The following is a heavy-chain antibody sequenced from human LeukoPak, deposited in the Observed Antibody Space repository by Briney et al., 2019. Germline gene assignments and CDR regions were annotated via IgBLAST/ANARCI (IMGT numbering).Heavy chain of an antibody. CDR2: IYYSGST. CDR1: GGSISSGGYS. CDR3: ARGRRRWLQFSAFDI. J-gene: IGHJ3*02. V-gene: IGHV4-30-4*07. Sequence: SETLSLTCAVSGGSISSGGYSWSWIRQPPGKGLEWIGYIYYSGSTYYNPSLKSRVTISVDTSKNQFSLQLNSVTPEDTAVYYCARGRRRWLQFSAFDIWGQGTMVTVSS. D-gene: IGHD5-24*01.